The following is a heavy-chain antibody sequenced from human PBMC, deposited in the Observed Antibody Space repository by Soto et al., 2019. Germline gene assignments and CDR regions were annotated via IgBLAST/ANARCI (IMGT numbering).Heavy chain of an antibody. Sequence: PGGSLRLSCAASGFTFSSYSMNWVRQAPGKGLEWVSSISSSSSYIYYADSVKGRFTISRDNAKNSLYLQMNSLRAEDTAVYYCAISLDYYDSSGYYSGPFDYWGQGTLVTVSS. CDR3: AISLDYYDSSGYYSGPFDY. CDR1: GFTFSSYS. J-gene: IGHJ4*02. CDR2: ISSSSSYI. D-gene: IGHD3-22*01. V-gene: IGHV3-21*01.